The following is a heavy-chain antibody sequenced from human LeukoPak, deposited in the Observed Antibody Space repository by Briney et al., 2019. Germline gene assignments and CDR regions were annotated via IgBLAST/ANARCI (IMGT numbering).Heavy chain of an antibody. Sequence: SETLSLTCAVYGGSFSDNYWSWIRERPGEGLESGGEINHSGTTNYNPSLKTRVTISVDTSKNQFSLKLSSVTAADTAVYYCAREGSYYGSGSPPLDYWGQGTLVTVSS. J-gene: IGHJ4*02. CDR2: INHSGTT. CDR3: AREGSYYGSGSPPLDY. V-gene: IGHV4-34*01. D-gene: IGHD3-10*01. CDR1: GGSFSDNY.